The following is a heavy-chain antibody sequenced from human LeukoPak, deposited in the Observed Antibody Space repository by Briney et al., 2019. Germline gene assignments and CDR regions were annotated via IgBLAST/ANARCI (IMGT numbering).Heavy chain of an antibody. J-gene: IGHJ4*02. V-gene: IGHV3-23*01. CDR2: ISGSGGST. CDR1: GFTFSSYA. Sequence: GGSLRLSCAASGFTFSSYAMSWVRQAPGKGLEWVSAISGSGGSTYYAESVKGRFTISRDNSKNTLYLQMNSLRAEDTAVYYCSKDHRYSIVWYVFHYWGQGTLVTVSS. D-gene: IGHD6-19*01. CDR3: SKDHRYSIVWYVFHY.